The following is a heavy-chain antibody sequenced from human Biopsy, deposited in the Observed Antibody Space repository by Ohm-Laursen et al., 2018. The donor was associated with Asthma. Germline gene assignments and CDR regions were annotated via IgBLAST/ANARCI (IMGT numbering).Heavy chain of an antibody. CDR3: ARVASYGDLYFGIDV. Sequence: PSETLSLTCTVGGAYIGSRGHHWSWIRQSPGTGLEWIGFVFWSGTTHYNRSLERRLSISIDTTRNEFSMTLRSVTAADTAVYFCARVASYGDLYFGIDVWGPGTTVSVS. CDR1: GAYIGSRGHH. V-gene: IGHV4-30-4*01. CDR2: VFWSGTT. J-gene: IGHJ6*02. D-gene: IGHD4-17*01.